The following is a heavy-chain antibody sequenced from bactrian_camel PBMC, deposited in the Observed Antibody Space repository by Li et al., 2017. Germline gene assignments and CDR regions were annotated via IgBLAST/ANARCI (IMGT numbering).Heavy chain of an antibody. CDR3: AAGASRWCLSRGQYPY. D-gene: IGHD2*01. J-gene: IGHJ4*01. CDR1: GYTETAPY. CDR2: ISTTDGTP. Sequence: QLVESGGGSVQAGESLRLSCAVSGYTETAPYMAWFRQAPGKEREGVAAISTTDGTPYYADSVKGRFTISRDSAKNTLYLQMNSLKLEDTAMYFCAAGASRWCLSRGQYPYWGQGTQVTVS. V-gene: IGHV3S28*01.